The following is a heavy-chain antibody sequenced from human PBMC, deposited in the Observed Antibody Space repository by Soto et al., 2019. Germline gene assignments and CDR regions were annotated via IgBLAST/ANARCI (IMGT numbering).Heavy chain of an antibody. J-gene: IGHJ6*01. Sequence: HPGGSLRLSCAASGFTFSSYAMHWVRQAPGKGLEWVAVISYDGSNKYYADSVKGRFTISRDNSKNTLYLQMNSLRAEDTAVYYCAREYSSSSPRYYYGMHVWGQGTTVTVSS. D-gene: IGHD6-6*01. CDR2: ISYDGSNK. V-gene: IGHV3-30-3*01. CDR1: GFTFSSYA. CDR3: AREYSSSSPRYYYGMHV.